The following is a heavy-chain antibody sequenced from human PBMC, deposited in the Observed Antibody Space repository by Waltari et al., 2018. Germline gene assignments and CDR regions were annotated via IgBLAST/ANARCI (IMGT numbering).Heavy chain of an antibody. Sequence: DVQLVESGGGLVQPGESLRLSCAASGFTFSSFAMTWVRQAPGKGLDWVSSISGSGGSTHYSDSVTGRFTIARDNSRDTLSLQMNSLRAEDTAVYYCASPDFSTGDSIEAMVQGVILHYWGQGTLVTVSS. J-gene: IGHJ4*02. CDR1: GFTFSSFA. D-gene: IGHD3-10*01. CDR2: ISGSGGST. V-gene: IGHV3-23*04. CDR3: ASPDFSTGDSIEAMVQGVILHY.